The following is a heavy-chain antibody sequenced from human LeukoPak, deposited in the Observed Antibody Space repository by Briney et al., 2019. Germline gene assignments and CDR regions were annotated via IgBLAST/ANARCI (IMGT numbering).Heavy chain of an antibody. CDR3: ARGPYSYDSSGAFDI. Sequence: SQTLSLTCTVSGDSISSGDYYWSWIRQPAGKGLVWIGRISSSGSTNYNPSLKSRVTISVDTSKNQFSLKLSSVTAADTAVYFCARGPYSYDSSGAFDIWGQGTMVTVSS. CDR2: ISSSGST. V-gene: IGHV4-61*02. CDR1: GDSISSGDYY. J-gene: IGHJ3*02. D-gene: IGHD3-22*01.